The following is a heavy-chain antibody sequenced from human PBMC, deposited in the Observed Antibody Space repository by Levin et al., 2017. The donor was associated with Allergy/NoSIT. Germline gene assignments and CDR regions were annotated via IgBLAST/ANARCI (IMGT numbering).Heavy chain of an antibody. J-gene: IGHJ4*02. CDR2: ISGSGGST. V-gene: IGHV3-23*01. CDR1: GFTFSSYA. D-gene: IGHD6-19*01. Sequence: LSLTCAASGFTFSSYAMSWVRQAPGKGLEWVSAISGSGGSTYYADSVKGRFTISRDNSKNTLYLQMNSLRAEDTAVYYCAKDGEEWLVADYWGQGTLVTVSS. CDR3: AKDGEEWLVADY.